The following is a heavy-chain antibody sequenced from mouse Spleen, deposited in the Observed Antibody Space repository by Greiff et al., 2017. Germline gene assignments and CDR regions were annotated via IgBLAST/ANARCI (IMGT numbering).Heavy chain of an antibody. CDR3: TRHYGKNSYAMDY. V-gene: IGHV1-15*01. D-gene: IGHD2-1*01. Sequence: VQLQQSGAELVRPGASVTLSCKASGYTFTDYEMHWVKQTPVHGLEWIGAIDPETGGTAYNQKFKGKAILTADQSSSTAYMELRSLTSEDSAVYYCTRHYGKNSYAMDYWGQGTSVTVSS. CDR1: GYTFTDYE. J-gene: IGHJ4*01. CDR2: IDPETGGT.